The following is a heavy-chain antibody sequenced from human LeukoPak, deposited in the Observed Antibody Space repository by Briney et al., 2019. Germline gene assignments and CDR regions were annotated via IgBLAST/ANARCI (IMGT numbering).Heavy chain of an antibody. CDR3: ARHEHNPQFDS. V-gene: IGHV3-23*01. D-gene: IGHD1-14*01. CDR1: GFTFSSYA. CDR2: ISGSGGST. J-gene: IGHJ5*01. Sequence: GGSLRLSCAASGFTFSSYAMSWVRQAPGKGLEWVSAISGSGGSTYYADSVKGRFTISRDNSKNTLYLQMNSLRAEDAAVYFCARHEHNPQFDSWGQGTLVTVSS.